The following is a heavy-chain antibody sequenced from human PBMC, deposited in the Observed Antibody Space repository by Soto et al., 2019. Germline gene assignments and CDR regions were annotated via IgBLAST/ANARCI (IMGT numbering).Heavy chain of an antibody. J-gene: IGHJ6*03. CDR2: IIPILGIA. CDR1: GGTFSSYT. CDR3: ARGSRVPRGDYYILDV. Sequence: GASVKVSCKASGGTFSSYTISWVRQAPGQGLEWMGRIIPILGIANYAQKFQGRVTITADKSTSTAYMELSSLRSEDTAVYYCARGSRVPRGDYYILDVGGKGTTVTVSS. D-gene: IGHD6-6*01. V-gene: IGHV1-69*02.